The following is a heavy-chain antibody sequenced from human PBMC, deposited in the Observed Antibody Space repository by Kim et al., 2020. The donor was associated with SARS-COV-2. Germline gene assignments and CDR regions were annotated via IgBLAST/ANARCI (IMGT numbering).Heavy chain of an antibody. Sequence: SETLSLTCAVYGGSFSAYYWSWIRQPPGKGLEWIGEINHSGSTNYNPSLKSRVTISVDTSKNQFSLKLSSVTAADTAVYYCARGTRQWLVRGPYYYSMDVWGKGTTVTVSS. CDR1: GGSFSAYY. CDR3: ARGTRQWLVRGPYYYSMDV. D-gene: IGHD6-19*01. J-gene: IGHJ6*03. V-gene: IGHV4-34*01. CDR2: INHSGST.